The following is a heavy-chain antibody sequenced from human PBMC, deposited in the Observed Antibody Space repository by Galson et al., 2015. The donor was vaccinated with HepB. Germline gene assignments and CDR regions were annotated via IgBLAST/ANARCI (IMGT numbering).Heavy chain of an antibody. CDR2: ISGSGGST. V-gene: IGHV3-23*01. CDR3: AKDRSVTTIRKPGDAFDI. D-gene: IGHD5-12*01. CDR1: FSSYA. Sequence: FSSYAMSWVRQAPGKGLEWVSAISGSGGSTYYADSVKGRFTISRDNSKNTLYLQMNSLRAEDTAVYYCAKDRSVTTIRKPGDAFDIWGQGTMVTVSS. J-gene: IGHJ3*02.